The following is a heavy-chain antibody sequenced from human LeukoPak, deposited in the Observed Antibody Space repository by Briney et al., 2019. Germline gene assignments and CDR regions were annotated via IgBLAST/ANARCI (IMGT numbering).Heavy chain of an antibody. D-gene: IGHD6-13*01. Sequence: GGSLRLSCAASGFTFSSYAMSWVRQAPGKGLEWVSAISGSGGSTYYADSVKGRFTISRDNSKNTLYLQMNSLRAEDTAVYYCAKCPLSIAAAASFDYWGQGTLVTVYS. CDR3: AKCPLSIAAAASFDY. J-gene: IGHJ4*02. CDR1: GFTFSSYA. V-gene: IGHV3-23*01. CDR2: ISGSGGST.